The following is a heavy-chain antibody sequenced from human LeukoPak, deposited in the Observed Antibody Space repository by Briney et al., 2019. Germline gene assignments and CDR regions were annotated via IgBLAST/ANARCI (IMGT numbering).Heavy chain of an antibody. CDR1: GGTFSSYA. D-gene: IGHD3/OR15-3a*01. V-gene: IGHV1-69*13. CDR2: IIPIFGTA. Sequence: ASVKVSCKASGGTFSSYAISWVRQAPGQGLEWMGGIIPIFGTANYAQKFQGRVTITADESTSTAYMELSSLRSEDTAVYYCARESDFMSPGWFDPWGQGTLVTVSS. J-gene: IGHJ5*02. CDR3: ARESDFMSPGWFDP.